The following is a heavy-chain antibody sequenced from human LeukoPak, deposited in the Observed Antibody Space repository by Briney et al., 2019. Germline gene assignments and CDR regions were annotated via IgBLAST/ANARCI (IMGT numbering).Heavy chain of an antibody. D-gene: IGHD3-3*01. Sequence: GASVKVSCKASGYTFTGYYMHWVRQAPGQGLDWMGWINPNSGGTNYAQKFQGRVTMTRDTSINTAYMELSRLRSDDTAVFYCARDITIFGVCDYWGQGTTVTVSS. CDR2: INPNSGGT. CDR1: GYTFTGYY. CDR3: ARDITIFGVCDY. V-gene: IGHV1-2*02. J-gene: IGHJ4*03.